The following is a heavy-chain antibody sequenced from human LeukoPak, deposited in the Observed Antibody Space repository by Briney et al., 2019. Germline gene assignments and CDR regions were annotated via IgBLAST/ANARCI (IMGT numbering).Heavy chain of an antibody. CDR1: GGSISSGGYY. D-gene: IGHD3-22*01. V-gene: IGHV4-31*03. CDR3: ARADSSGYSLFDY. CDR2: IYYSGST. J-gene: IGHJ4*02. Sequence: SETLPLTCTVSGGSISSGGYYWSWIRQHPGKGLEWIGYIYYSGSTYCNPSLKSRVTISVDTSKNQFSLKLSSVTAADTAVYYCARADSSGYSLFDYWGQGTLVTVSS.